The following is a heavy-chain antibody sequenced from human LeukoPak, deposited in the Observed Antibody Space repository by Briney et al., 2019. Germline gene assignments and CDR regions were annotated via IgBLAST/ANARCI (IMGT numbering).Heavy chain of an antibody. J-gene: IGHJ4*02. Sequence: NPSETLSLTCTVSGGSISSYYWSWIRQPPGKGLEWIGYIYYSGSTNYNPSLKSRVTISVDTSKNRFSLKLSSVTAADTAVYYCARFSPRAMGNYLDFWGQGTLVTVSS. CDR1: GGSISSYY. D-gene: IGHD7-27*01. V-gene: IGHV4-59*01. CDR2: IYYSGST. CDR3: ARFSPRAMGNYLDF.